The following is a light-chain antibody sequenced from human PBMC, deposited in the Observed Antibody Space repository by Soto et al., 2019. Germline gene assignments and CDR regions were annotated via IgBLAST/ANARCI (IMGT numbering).Light chain of an antibody. CDR1: SSDVGGYDY. CDR3: SSYTSSSTYV. J-gene: IGLJ1*01. V-gene: IGLV2-14*01. Sequence: QSVLTQPASVSGSPGQSIAISCPGTSSDVGGYDYVSWYQQHPGKAPKLMIYDVSNRPSGVSNRFSGSKSDNTASLTISGLQAEDEADYYCSSYTSSSTYVVGTGTKVT. CDR2: DVS.